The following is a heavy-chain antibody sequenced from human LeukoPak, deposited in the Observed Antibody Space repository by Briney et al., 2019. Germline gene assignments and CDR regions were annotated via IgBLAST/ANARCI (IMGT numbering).Heavy chain of an antibody. D-gene: IGHD2-2*01. J-gene: IGHJ3*02. CDR1: GGSISSDDYY. CDR2: IYYSGST. Sequence: PSETLSLTCTVSGGSISSDDYYWSWIRQPPGKGLEWIGYIYYSGSTYYNPSLKSRVTISVDTSKNQFSLKLSSVTAADTAVYYCARHRRYCSSTSCYDAFDIWGQGTMVTVSS. V-gene: IGHV4-30-4*01. CDR3: ARHRRYCSSTSCYDAFDI.